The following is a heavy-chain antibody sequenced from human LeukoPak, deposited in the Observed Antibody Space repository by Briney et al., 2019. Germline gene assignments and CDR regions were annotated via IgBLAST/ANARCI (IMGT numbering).Heavy chain of an antibody. CDR2: ISGSGIGGRT. D-gene: IGHD2/OR15-2a*01. V-gene: IGHV3-23*01. CDR3: AKDTASPFLSWVLPSFDY. J-gene: IGHJ4*02. CDR1: GFTFSSYA. Sequence: GGSLRLSCAASGFTFSSYAMSWFRQAPGKGLEWVSGISGSGIGGRTHYADSVKGRFTISRDNSKNTMSLQMNSLRPEDTAVYYCAKDTASPFLSWVLPSFDYWSQGTLVTVSS.